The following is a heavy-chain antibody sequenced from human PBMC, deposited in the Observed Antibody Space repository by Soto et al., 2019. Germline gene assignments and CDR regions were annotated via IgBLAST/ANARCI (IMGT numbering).Heavy chain of an antibody. V-gene: IGHV4-34*01. Sequence: SETLSLTCAVYGGSFSGYYWSWIRQPPGKWLEWIGEINHSGSTNYNPSLKSRVTISVDTSKNQFSLKLSSVTAADTAVYYCARGEGGSSWYFGTRSLYYYGMDVWGQGXTVTVYS. CDR3: ARGEGGSSWYFGTRSLYYYGMDV. CDR1: GGSFSGYY. J-gene: IGHJ6*02. D-gene: IGHD6-13*01. CDR2: INHSGST.